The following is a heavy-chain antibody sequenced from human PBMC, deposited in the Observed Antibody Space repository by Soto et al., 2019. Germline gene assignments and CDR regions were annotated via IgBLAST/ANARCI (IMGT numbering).Heavy chain of an antibody. CDR3: AKGDNLGPKTGYAFDP. V-gene: IGHV6-1*01. CDR1: GDSVSSNTAS. J-gene: IGHJ5*02. Sequence: GREKQSQTLSLTCAISGDSVSSNTASWNWIRQSPSRGLEWLGRTYFRSKWYNDYAVSVKSRIIINPDTSNNQFSLQLNSVTPEGTAVYFCAKGDNLGPKTGYAFDPWGQGIMVTVSS. D-gene: IGHD5-12*01. CDR2: TYFRSKWYN.